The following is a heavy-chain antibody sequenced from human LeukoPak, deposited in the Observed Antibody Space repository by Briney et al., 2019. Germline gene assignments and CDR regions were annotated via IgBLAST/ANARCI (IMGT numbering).Heavy chain of an antibody. V-gene: IGHV1-18*01. Sequence: AASVKVSCKASGYTFTSYGISWVRQAPGQGLEWMGWISAYNGNTNYAQKLQGRVIMTTDTSTSTAYMELRSLRSDDTSVYYCARDPMVRGVRERFDPWGQGTLVTVSS. CDR3: ARDPMVRGVRERFDP. J-gene: IGHJ5*02. CDR2: ISAYNGNT. D-gene: IGHD3-10*01. CDR1: GYTFTSYG.